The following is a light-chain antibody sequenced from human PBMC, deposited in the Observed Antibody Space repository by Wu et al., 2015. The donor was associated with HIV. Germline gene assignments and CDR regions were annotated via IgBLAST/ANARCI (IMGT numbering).Light chain of an antibody. CDR2: KAS. Sequence: DIQMTQSPSTLSASVGDRVTITCRASQSISSWLAWYQQKPGKAPKLLIYKASSLESGVPSRFSGSGSGTEFTLTISSLQPDDFATYYCQQYNSLLWSFGQGTKLEIK. CDR1: QSISSW. J-gene: IGKJ2*04. V-gene: IGKV1-5*03. CDR3: QQYNSLLWS.